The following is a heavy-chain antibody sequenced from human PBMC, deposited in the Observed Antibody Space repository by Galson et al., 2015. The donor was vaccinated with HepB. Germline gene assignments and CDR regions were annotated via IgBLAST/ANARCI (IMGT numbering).Heavy chain of an antibody. CDR2: ISYDGSNK. CDR3: ARDRGGGRAGYYFDY. Sequence: SLRLSCAASGFTFSSYAMHWVRQAPGKGLEWVAVISYDGSNKYYADSVKGRFTISRDNSKNTLYLQMNSLRAEDTAVYYYARDRGGGRAGYYFDYWGQGTLVTVSS. CDR1: GFTFSSYA. J-gene: IGHJ4*02. D-gene: IGHD3-16*01. V-gene: IGHV3-30-3*01.